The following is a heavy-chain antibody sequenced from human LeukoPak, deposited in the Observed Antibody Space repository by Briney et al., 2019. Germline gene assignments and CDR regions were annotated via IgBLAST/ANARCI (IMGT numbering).Heavy chain of an antibody. CDR1: GGSISSYY. J-gene: IGHJ5*02. Sequence: PSETLSLTCTVPGGSISSYYWSWIRQPPGKGLEWIGYIYYSGSTNYNPSLQSRVTISVDTSKNQFSLKLSSVTAADTAVYYCARRGRFLTGYHNWFDPWGQGTLVTVSS. CDR2: IYYSGST. CDR3: ARRGRFLTGYHNWFDP. D-gene: IGHD3-9*01. V-gene: IGHV4-59*01.